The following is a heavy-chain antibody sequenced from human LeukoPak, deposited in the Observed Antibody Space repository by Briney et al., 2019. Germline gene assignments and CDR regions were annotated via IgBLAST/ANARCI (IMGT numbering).Heavy chain of an antibody. Sequence: PGGSLRLSCAASGFTFSSYSMNWVRQAPGKGLEWVSAISGSGGSTYYADSVKGRFTISRDNSKNTLYLQMNSLRAEDTAVYYCAKDYIVVVPAAIKYFQHWGQGTLVTVSS. V-gene: IGHV3-23*01. J-gene: IGHJ1*01. D-gene: IGHD2-2*02. CDR1: GFTFSSYS. CDR3: AKDYIVVVPAAIKYFQH. CDR2: ISGSGGST.